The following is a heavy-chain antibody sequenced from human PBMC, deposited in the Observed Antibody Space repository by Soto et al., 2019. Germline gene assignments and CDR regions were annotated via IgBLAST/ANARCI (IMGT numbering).Heavy chain of an antibody. J-gene: IGHJ4*02. CDR2: IIPIFGTA. CDR1: GGTFSSYA. CDR3: ARDKYCSGGSCPETLTGHSYGRYYFDF. Sequence: QVQLVQSGAEVKKPGSSVKVSCKASGGTFSSYAISWVRQAPGQGLEWMGGIIPIFGTANYAQKFQGRVTITADESTSTAYMELSSLRSEDTAVYYCARDKYCSGGSCPETLTGHSYGRYYFDFWGQGTLVTVSS. D-gene: IGHD2-15*01. V-gene: IGHV1-69*01.